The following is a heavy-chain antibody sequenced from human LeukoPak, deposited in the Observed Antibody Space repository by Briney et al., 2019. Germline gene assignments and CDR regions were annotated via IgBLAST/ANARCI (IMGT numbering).Heavy chain of an antibody. D-gene: IGHD3-9*01. V-gene: IGHV4-61*02. CDR2: IYTSGST. Sequence: SQTLSLTCTVSGASISSGEYYWSWIRQPAGKGLEWIGRIYTSGSTNYNPSLKSRVTISVDTSKNQFSLRLSSVTAADTAMYYCAREAYDVLTSDWFDPWGQGTLVTVSS. CDR1: GASISSGEYY. CDR3: AREAYDVLTSDWFDP. J-gene: IGHJ5*02.